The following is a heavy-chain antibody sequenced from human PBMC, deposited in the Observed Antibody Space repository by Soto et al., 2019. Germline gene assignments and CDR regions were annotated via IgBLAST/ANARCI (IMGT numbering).Heavy chain of an antibody. D-gene: IGHD6-13*01. V-gene: IGHV1-46*03. CDR1: GYTFTSYY. Sequence: QVQLVQSGAEVKKPGASVKVSCKASGYTFTSYYMHWVRQAPGQGLEWMGIINPSGGSTSYAQKLHGRVTMAGDTSTSTVYMELSSLISYGTAVDYYVRDQLGIAAAGTIEVYWGQGTLVTVSS. J-gene: IGHJ4*02. CDR2: INPSGGST. CDR3: VRDQLGIAAAGTIEVY.